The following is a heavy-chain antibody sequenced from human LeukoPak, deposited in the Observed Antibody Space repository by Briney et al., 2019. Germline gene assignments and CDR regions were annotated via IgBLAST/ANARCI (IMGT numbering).Heavy chain of an antibody. J-gene: IGHJ3*02. CDR1: GYSFTSYW. V-gene: IGHV5-51*01. CDR3: ARRWFGEFHHDAFDI. CDR2: IYPGDSDT. Sequence: GESLKISCKGSGYSFTSYWTGWVRQMPGKGLDWMGIIYPGDSDTRYSPSFQAQVTISADKSISTAYLQWSSLKASDTAMYYCARRWFGEFHHDAFDIWGQGTMVTVSS. D-gene: IGHD3-10*01.